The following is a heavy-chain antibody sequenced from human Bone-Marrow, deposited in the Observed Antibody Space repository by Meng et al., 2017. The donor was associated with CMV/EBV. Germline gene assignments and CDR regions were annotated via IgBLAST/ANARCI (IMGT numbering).Heavy chain of an antibody. V-gene: IGHV4-39*07. J-gene: IGHJ5*02. CDR3: ARTNTYYYDSSGYSLYWFDP. CDR2: INHSGST. D-gene: IGHD3-22*01. CDR1: GGSVSSGTYY. Sequence: GSLRLSCTVSGGSVSSGTYYWSWIRQPPGKGLEWIGEINHSGSTNYNPSLKSRVTISVDTSKNQFSLKLSSVTAADTAVYYCARTNTYYYDSSGYSLYWFDPWGQGTLVTVSS.